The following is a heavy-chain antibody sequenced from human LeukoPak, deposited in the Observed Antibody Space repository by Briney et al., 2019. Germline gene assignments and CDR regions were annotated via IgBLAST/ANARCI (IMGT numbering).Heavy chain of an antibody. D-gene: IGHD3-3*01. CDR3: ARRSTIFGVVIIRHAFDY. V-gene: IGHV4-34*01. Sequence: PSETLSLTCAVYGGSFSGYYWSWIRHPPGKGLEGMGEINHSGSTNHNPSLKTRVTISVDTSKNPFSLKLSSVTAADTAVYYCARRSTIFGVVIIRHAFDYWGQGTLVTVSS. J-gene: IGHJ4*02. CDR1: GGSFSGYY. CDR2: INHSGST.